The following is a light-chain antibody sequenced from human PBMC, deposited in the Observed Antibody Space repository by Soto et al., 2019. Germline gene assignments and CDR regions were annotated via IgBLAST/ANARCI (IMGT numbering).Light chain of an antibody. Sequence: IQITQSPSSVSSSARERFTITCRASQSVSRYLNWFQQKPGKAPKLLIYASSILQSGVPSRFGGSGSGTDFTLTISSLQPEDFATYFCQQSYNIPLTFGQGTRLEIK. CDR2: ASS. V-gene: IGKV1-39*01. CDR1: QSVSRY. J-gene: IGKJ5*01. CDR3: QQSYNIPLT.